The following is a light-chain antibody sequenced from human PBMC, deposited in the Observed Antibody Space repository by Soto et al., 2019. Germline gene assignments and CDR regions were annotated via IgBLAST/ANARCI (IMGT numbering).Light chain of an antibody. V-gene: IGKV1-5*03. J-gene: IGKJ4*01. CDR1: QNISRW. Sequence: DIQMTQSPSTLSASAGERVTITCRASQNISRWLAWYQQKPGKAPKFLIYKASGLEIGVPSRFSGSGSGTEFTLPISSLQPDDFASYYCQQYHNFSPLTFGGGTKVEI. CDR2: KAS. CDR3: QQYHNFSPLT.